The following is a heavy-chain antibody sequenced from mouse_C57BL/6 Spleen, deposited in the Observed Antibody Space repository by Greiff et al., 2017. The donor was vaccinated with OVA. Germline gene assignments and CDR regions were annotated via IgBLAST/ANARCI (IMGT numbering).Heavy chain of an antibody. CDR2: IDPETGGT. J-gene: IGHJ2*01. D-gene: IGHD1-1*01. CDR1: GYTFTDYE. Sequence: QVQLQQSGAELVRPGASVTLSCKASGYTFTDYEMHWVKQTPVHGLEWIGAIDPETGGTAYNQKFKGKAILTAAKSSSTAYMELRSLTSEDSAVYYCTRWGYGSSLDYWGQGTTLTVSS. V-gene: IGHV1-15*01. CDR3: TRWGYGSSLDY.